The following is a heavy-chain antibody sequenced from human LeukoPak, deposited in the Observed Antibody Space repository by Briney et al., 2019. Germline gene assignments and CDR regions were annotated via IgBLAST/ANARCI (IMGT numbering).Heavy chain of an antibody. Sequence: PGGSLRLSCAASGFTFGDYAMHWVRQAPGGGLEWVSGISWNSGSMGYADSVKGRFTISRDNAKNSLYLQMNSLRAEDMALYYCAKDQRPDYGDYGAFWDYWGQGTLVTVSS. D-gene: IGHD4-17*01. CDR2: ISWNSGSM. CDR1: GFTFGDYA. V-gene: IGHV3-9*03. CDR3: AKDQRPDYGDYGAFWDY. J-gene: IGHJ4*02.